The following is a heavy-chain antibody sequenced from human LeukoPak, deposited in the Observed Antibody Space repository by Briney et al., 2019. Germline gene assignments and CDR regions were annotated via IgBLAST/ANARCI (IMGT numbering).Heavy chain of an antibody. CDR1: GFTFSAFW. CDR2: INSDDSRT. CDR3: ASDSPYYGMDV. V-gene: IGHV3-74*01. Sequence: GGSLRLSCAASGFTFSAFWMHWVRQAPGKGLVWVSRINSDDSRTTYADSVRGRFTISRDNAKNTLYLQMSGLRVEDTAVYHCASDSPYYGMDVWGQGTTVTVSS. J-gene: IGHJ6*02.